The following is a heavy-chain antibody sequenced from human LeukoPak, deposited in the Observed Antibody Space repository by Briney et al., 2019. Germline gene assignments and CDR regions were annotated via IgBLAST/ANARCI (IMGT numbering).Heavy chain of an antibody. D-gene: IGHD6-13*01. CDR3: ERIYSSSWYGLGVFDS. CDR1: GFTFSSYS. J-gene: IGHJ4*02. CDR2: ISSGSSSI. V-gene: IGHV3-48*01. Sequence: PGGSLRLSCAASGFTFSSYSMNWVRQAPGKGLEWVSYISSGSSSIYYADSVKGRFTISRDNAKNSLYLQMNSLRAEDTAVYYCERIYSSSWYGLGVFDSWGQGTLVTVSS.